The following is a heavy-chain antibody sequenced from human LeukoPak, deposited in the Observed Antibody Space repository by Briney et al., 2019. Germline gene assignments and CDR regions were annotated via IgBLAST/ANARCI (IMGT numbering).Heavy chain of an antibody. CDR2: ISYDGSNK. J-gene: IGHJ1*01. CDR3: AREDIVVVPAAREYFQH. CDR1: GFTFSSYA. Sequence: GRSLRLSCAASGFTFSSYAMHWVRQAPGKGLEWVAVISYDGSNKYYADSVKGRFTISRDNSKNTLYLQMNSLRAEDTAVYYCAREDIVVVPAAREYFQHWGQGTLVTVSS. D-gene: IGHD2-2*01. V-gene: IGHV3-30-3*01.